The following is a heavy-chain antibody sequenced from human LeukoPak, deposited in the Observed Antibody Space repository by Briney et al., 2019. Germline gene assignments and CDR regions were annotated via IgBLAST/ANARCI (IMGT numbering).Heavy chain of an antibody. CDR1: GYSISSGYY. J-gene: IGHJ4*02. CDR3: ASGSYYFDY. CDR2: IYHSGST. V-gene: IGHV4-38-2*01. Sequence: SETLSLTCAVSGYSISSGYYWGWIRQPPGKGLEWIGSIYHSGSTYYNPSLKSRVTISVDTSKNQSSLKLSSVTAADTAVYYCASGSYYFDYWGQGTLVTVSS. D-gene: IGHD1-26*01.